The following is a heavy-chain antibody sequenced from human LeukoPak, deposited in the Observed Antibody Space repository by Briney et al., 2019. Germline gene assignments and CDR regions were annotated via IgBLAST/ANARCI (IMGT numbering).Heavy chain of an antibody. Sequence: GASVKVSCKASGYTFTSYGISWVRQAPGQGLEWMGWISAYNGNTNYAQKLQGRVTMTTDTSTSTAYMELRSLRSDDTAVYYCARTTRLSWDDSSGYPRYYFDYWGQGTLVTVSS. CDR2: ISAYNGNT. V-gene: IGHV1-18*01. CDR3: ARTTRLSWDDSSGYPRYYFDY. CDR1: GYTFTSYG. D-gene: IGHD3-22*01. J-gene: IGHJ4*02.